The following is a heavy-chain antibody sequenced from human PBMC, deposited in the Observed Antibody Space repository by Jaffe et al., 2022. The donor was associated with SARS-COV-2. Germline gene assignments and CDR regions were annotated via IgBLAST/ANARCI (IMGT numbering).Heavy chain of an antibody. CDR3: ARDVGEPQDY. D-gene: IGHD1-26*01. CDR1: GFILTNYV. J-gene: IGHJ4*02. CDR2: ISFDANKQ. Sequence: QVQLVESGGGVVQPGRSLRLSCSASGFILTNYVIHWVRQAPGKGLEWVALISFDANKQFYADSVKGRFTISRDNSNNTLYLQMNSLRREDAAVYYCARDVGEPQDYWGQGTLVAVS. V-gene: IGHV3-30-3*01.